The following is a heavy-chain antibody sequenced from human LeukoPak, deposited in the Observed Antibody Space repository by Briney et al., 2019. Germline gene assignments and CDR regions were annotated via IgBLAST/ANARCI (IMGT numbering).Heavy chain of an antibody. V-gene: IGHV3-11*01. CDR2: ISSSGSTI. CDR3: ARDKLPGYSYGSAFDY. Sequence: TGGSLRLSCAASGFTFSDYYMSWIRQAPGKGLEWVSHISSSGSTIYYADSVKGRFTISRDNAKNSLYLQMNSLRAEDTAVYYCARDKLPGYSYGSAFDYWGQGTLVTVSS. CDR1: GFTFSDYY. D-gene: IGHD5-18*01. J-gene: IGHJ4*02.